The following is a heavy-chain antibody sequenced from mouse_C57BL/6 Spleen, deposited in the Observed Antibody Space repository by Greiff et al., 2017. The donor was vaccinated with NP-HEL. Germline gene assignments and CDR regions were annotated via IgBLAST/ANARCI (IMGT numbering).Heavy chain of an antibody. J-gene: IGHJ3*01. D-gene: IGHD2-4*01. V-gene: IGHV1-69*01. CDR3: AIYDYDDAY. Sequence: VQLQQSGPELVKPGASVKIPCKASGYTFTSYWMHWVKQRPGQGLEWIGEIDPSDSYTNYNQKFKGKSTLTVDKSSSTAYMQLSSLTSEDSAVYYCAIYDYDDAYWGQGTLVTVSA. CDR2: IDPSDSYT. CDR1: GYTFTSYW.